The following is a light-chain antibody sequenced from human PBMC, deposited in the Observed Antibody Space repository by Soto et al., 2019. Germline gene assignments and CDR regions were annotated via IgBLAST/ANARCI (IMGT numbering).Light chain of an antibody. J-gene: IGKJ1*01. CDR2: AAS. CDR1: QDIKKV. V-gene: IGKV1-27*01. Sequence: DIQLTQSPSSLSASLGDRVTITCRASQDIKKVLAWYQQRPGKVPDLLIYAASTLRSGVPSRFSGNASGTDFSFTISSLQPEDVATYYCQKYDRAPSMFGQGTKVDIK. CDR3: QKYDRAPSM.